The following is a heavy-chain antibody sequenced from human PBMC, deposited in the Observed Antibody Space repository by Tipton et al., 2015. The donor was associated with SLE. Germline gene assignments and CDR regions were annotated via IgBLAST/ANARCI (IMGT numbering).Heavy chain of an antibody. CDR3: ARANSGY. CDR1: GGSISPYY. V-gene: IGHV4-59*01. CDR2: IYSSGIT. D-gene: IGHD1-26*01. Sequence: LRLSCTVSGGSISPYYWSWLRQPPGKGLEWIGYIYSSGITNYNPSLKSRVTISIDTSKNQFSLKLSSVTAADTAIYYCARANSGYWGQGTLVTVSS. J-gene: IGHJ4*02.